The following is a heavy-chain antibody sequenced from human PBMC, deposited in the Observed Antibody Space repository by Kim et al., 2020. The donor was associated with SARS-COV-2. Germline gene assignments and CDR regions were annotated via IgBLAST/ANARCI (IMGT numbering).Heavy chain of an antibody. CDR1: GFTFSSYA. Sequence: GGSLRLSCAASGFTFSSYAMHWVRQAPGKGLEWVAVISYDGSNKYYADSVKGRFTISRDNSKNTLYLQMNSLRAEDTAVYYCARAGPGRYFGYMDVWGKG. D-gene: IGHD3-10*01. J-gene: IGHJ6*03. CDR3: ARAGPGRYFGYMDV. CDR2: ISYDGSNK. V-gene: IGHV3-30-3*01.